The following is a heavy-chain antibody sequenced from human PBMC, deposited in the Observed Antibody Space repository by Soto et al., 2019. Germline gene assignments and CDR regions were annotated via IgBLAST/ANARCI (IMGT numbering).Heavy chain of an antibody. Sequence: EVQLVESGGGLVQPGGSLRLSCAASGFTFSSYWMHWVRQAPGKGLVWVSRINSDGSSISYSDSVKGRFTISRDNAKNTLHLQMNSLRAEDTAVYYCARASAVDGTGGYYWGQGTLVTVSS. CDR2: INSDGSSI. CDR3: ARASAVDGTGGYY. V-gene: IGHV3-74*01. D-gene: IGHD6-19*01. CDR1: GFTFSSYW. J-gene: IGHJ4*02.